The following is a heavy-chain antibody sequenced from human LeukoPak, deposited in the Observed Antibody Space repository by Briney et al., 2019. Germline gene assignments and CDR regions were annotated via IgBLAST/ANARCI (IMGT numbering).Heavy chain of an antibody. V-gene: IGHV3-21*01. CDR1: GFTLRSYT. Sequence: GGSLRLTCAASGFTLRSYTMNWVRQAPGKGLEWVSSIGISSNKIYYADSVKGRFIISRDNAKNSVYLQVNSLRAEDTAVYYCARGDYVWGTYPGAFDIWGQGTKVTVSS. CDR2: IGISSNKI. D-gene: IGHD3-16*02. J-gene: IGHJ3*02. CDR3: ARGDYVWGTYPGAFDI.